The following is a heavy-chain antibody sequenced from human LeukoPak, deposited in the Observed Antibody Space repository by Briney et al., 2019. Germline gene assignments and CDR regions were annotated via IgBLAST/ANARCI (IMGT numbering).Heavy chain of an antibody. CDR1: GFTFDDYT. CDR3: AKAYYYADSTYSPFDY. CDR2: ISWDGGST. D-gene: IGHD3-10*01. V-gene: IGHV3-43*01. J-gene: IGHJ4*02. Sequence: GGSLRLSCAASGFTFDDYTMHWVRQAPGKGLEWVSLISWDGGSTYYADSVKGRFTISRDNSKNSLYLQMNSLRTEDTALYYCAKAYYYADSTYSPFDYWGQGTLVTVSS.